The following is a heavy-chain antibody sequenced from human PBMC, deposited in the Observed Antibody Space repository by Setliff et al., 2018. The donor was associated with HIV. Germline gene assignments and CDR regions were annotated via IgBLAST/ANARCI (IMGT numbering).Heavy chain of an antibody. Sequence: SVKVSCKASGGTFSSYAISWVRQAPGQGLEWMGGIIPIFGTANYAQKFQGRVTITADESTSTAYMELSSLRAEDTAVYYCAKDTPSPGRRGLDAFDIWGQGTMVTVSS. CDR3: AKDTPSPGRRGLDAFDI. CDR2: IIPIFGTA. CDR1: GGTFSSYA. V-gene: IGHV1-69*13. J-gene: IGHJ3*02.